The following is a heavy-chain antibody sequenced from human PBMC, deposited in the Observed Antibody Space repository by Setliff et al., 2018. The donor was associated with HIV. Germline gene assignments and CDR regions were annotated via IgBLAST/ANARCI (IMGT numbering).Heavy chain of an antibody. CDR3: ARLRWLQLGGYYGVDV. CDR2: IYHSGST. Sequence: SETLSLTCAVSGYSISSGYYWGWIRQPPGKGLEWIGSIYHSGSTYYNPSLKSRVTISVDTSKNQFSLKLSSVTAADTAVYYCARLRWLQLGGYYGVDVWGQGTTVTAP. J-gene: IGHJ6*02. CDR1: GYSISSGYY. V-gene: IGHV4-38-2*01. D-gene: IGHD5-12*01.